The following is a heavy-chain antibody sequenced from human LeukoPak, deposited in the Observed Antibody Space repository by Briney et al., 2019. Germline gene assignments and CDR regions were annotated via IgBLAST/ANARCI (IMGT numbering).Heavy chain of an antibody. V-gene: IGHV1-18*04. J-gene: IGHJ3*02. D-gene: IGHD6-19*01. CDR1: GYTFTGYY. CDR2: ISAYNGNT. CDR3: AREYSIAVAFDAFDI. Sequence: ASVKVSCKASGYTFTGYYMHWVRQAPGQGLEWMGWISAYNGNTNYAQKLQGRVTMTTDTSTSTAYMELRSLRSDDTAVYYCAREYSIAVAFDAFDIWGQGTMVTVSS.